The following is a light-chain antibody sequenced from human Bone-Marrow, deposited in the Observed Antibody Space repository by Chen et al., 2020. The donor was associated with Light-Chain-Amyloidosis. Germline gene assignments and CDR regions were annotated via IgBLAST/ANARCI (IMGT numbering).Light chain of an antibody. J-gene: IGLJ3*02. V-gene: IGLV3-21*02. Sequence: SYVLTQPSSVSVAPGQTATIACGGNNSGSTSVHWYQQTPGQAPLLVVYDDSDRPSGIPERLSVSNSGNAATLTLSRVEAGDEADYYCQVWDRSSDRPVFGGGTKLTVL. CDR1: NSGSTS. CDR3: QVWDRSSDRPV. CDR2: DDS.